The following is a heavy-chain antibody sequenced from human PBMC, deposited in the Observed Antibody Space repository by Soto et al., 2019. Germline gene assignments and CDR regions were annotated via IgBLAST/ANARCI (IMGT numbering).Heavy chain of an antibody. V-gene: IGHV3-74*01. D-gene: IGHD3-10*01. CDR1: GFTFNNYW. J-gene: IGHJ4*02. CDR2: IKFDGSNT. Sequence: EVQLVESGGGLVQPGGSLRLSCAASGFTFNNYWMHWVRQAPGKGLEWVSRIKFDGSNTNYADTVEGRFTISRDNAKDTLNLQMNSLRAEDTALYYCARGIRNYYGSDYWGQGTLVTVSS. CDR3: ARGIRNYYGSDY.